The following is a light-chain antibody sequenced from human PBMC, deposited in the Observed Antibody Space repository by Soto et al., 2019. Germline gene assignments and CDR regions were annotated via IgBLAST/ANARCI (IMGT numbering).Light chain of an antibody. V-gene: IGKV3-20*01. CDR3: HQYGSSPTT. CDR1: QSVRNSL. Sequence: EIVLTQSPGTLSLSPGERATLSCRASQSVRNSLLAWYQQKPGQPPRLLIYDASTRATATPERFSGSGSGTDFTLTISRLEPEDFAVYYCHQYGSSPTTLGQGTKVDI. J-gene: IGKJ1*01. CDR2: DAS.